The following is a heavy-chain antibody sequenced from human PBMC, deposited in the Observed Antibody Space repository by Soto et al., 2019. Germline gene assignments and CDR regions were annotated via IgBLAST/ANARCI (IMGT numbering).Heavy chain of an antibody. CDR3: ARDRVEAALGTFDQ. V-gene: IGHV1-18*01. CDR2: ISTYNGKT. D-gene: IGHD6-13*01. J-gene: IGHJ4*02. CDR1: GYTFSTYP. Sequence: QVQLVQSGAEVKKPGASVKVSCKTSGYTFSTYPISWVRQAPGQGLEWVGWISTYNGKTNYGQKFQGRVTITTDTSAGTAYMNLRNLRSDDTAVYYCARDRVEAALGTFDQWGQGTLVTVSS.